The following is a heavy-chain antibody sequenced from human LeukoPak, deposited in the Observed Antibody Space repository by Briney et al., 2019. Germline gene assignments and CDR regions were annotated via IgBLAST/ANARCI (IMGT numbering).Heavy chain of an antibody. CDR3: ATDPGWDSGYGGWGAFDI. D-gene: IGHD5-12*01. CDR2: ISAYNGNT. Sequence: GASVKVSCKASGYTFTSYGISWVRQAPGQGLEWMGWISAYNGNTNYAQKLQGRVTMTEDTSTDTAYMELSSLRSEDTAVYYCATDPGWDSGYGGWGAFDIWGQGTMVTVSS. CDR1: GYTFTSYG. V-gene: IGHV1-18*01. J-gene: IGHJ3*02.